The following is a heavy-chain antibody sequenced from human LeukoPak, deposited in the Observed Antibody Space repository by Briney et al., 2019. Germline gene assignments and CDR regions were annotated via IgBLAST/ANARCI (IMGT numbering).Heavy chain of an antibody. CDR2: INPSGGST. CDR3: AREITIYDSSGYYYYDY. J-gene: IGHJ4*02. V-gene: IGHV1-46*01. CDR1: GYTFTSYY. Sequence: ASVKVSCKASGYTFTSYYMHWVRQAPGQGLEWMGIINPSGGSTSYAQKFQGRVTMTRDTSTSTVYVELSSLRSEDTAVYYCAREITIYDSSGYYYYDYWGQGTLVTVSS. D-gene: IGHD3-22*01.